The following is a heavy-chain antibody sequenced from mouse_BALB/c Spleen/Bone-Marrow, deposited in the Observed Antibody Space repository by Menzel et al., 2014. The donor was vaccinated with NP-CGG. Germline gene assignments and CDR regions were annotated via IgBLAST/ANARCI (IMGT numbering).Heavy chain of an antibody. D-gene: IGHD2-14*01. V-gene: IGHV1-7*01. CDR3: ASYYRYYFDY. CDR1: GYTFTSYW. CDR2: INPSTGYT. J-gene: IGHJ2*01. Sequence: VQLQQSGAELAKPGASVKMSCKASGYTFTSYWMHWVKQRPGQGLEWIGYINPSTGYTEYNQKFKDKATLTADKSSSTAYMQLSSLTSEDSAVYYCASYYRYYFDYWGQGTTLTVSS.